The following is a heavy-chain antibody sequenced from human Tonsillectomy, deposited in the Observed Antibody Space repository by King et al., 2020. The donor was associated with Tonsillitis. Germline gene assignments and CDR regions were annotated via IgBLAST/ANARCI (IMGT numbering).Heavy chain of an antibody. CDR2: ISRSSDSK. CDR1: GFSFSSCS. V-gene: IGHV3-21*06. D-gene: IGHD3-16*01. J-gene: IGHJ4*02. CDR3: ARNPRFGDDDY. Sequence: VQLVESGGGLVKPGGSLRLSCAASGFSFSSCSMNWVRQAPGKGLEWVSSISRSSDSKYYADSEKGRFTISRDNAKSSLYLEMNSLRAEDTAVYSCARNPRFGDDDYWGQGTLVTVSS.